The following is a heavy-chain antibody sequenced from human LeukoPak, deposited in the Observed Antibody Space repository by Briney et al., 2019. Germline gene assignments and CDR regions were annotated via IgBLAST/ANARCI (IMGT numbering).Heavy chain of an antibody. Sequence: PSETLSLTCAVYGGSFSGYYWSWIRQPPGKGLEWIGEINHSGSTNYNPSLKSRVTISVDTSKNQFSLKLSSVTAADTAVYYCAGVLRFLEWLSRPKYFQHWGQGTLVTVSS. J-gene: IGHJ1*01. D-gene: IGHD3-3*01. V-gene: IGHV4-34*01. CDR3: AGVLRFLEWLSRPKYFQH. CDR1: GGSFSGYY. CDR2: INHSGST.